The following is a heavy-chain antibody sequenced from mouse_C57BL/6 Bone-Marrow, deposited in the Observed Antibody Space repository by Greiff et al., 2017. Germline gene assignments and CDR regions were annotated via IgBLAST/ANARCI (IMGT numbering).Heavy chain of an antibody. CDR3: ARDYDYDGLFAY. CDR1: GYTFTSYW. J-gene: IGHJ3*01. Sequence: QVQLQQPGAELVKPGASVKLSCKASGYTFTSYWMHWVTQRPGQGLEWIGMIHPNSGSTNYNEKFKSKATLTVDNTSSTAYMQLSSLTSEDAAVYYCARDYDYDGLFAYWGQGTLVTVSA. V-gene: IGHV1-64*01. CDR2: IHPNSGST. D-gene: IGHD2-4*01.